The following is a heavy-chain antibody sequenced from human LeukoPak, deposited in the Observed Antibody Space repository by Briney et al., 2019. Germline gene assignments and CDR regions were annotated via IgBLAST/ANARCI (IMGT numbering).Heavy chain of an antibody. CDR3: ATYGSGREGTPNY. CDR2: INHSGST. J-gene: IGHJ4*02. V-gene: IGHV4-34*01. CDR1: GGSFSGYY. D-gene: IGHD3-10*01. Sequence: SETLSLTCAVYGGSFSGYYWSWIRQPPGKGLEWIGEINHSGSTNYNPSLKSRVTISVGTSKNPFSPKLSSVTAADTAVYYCATYGSGREGTPNYWGQGTLITGSS.